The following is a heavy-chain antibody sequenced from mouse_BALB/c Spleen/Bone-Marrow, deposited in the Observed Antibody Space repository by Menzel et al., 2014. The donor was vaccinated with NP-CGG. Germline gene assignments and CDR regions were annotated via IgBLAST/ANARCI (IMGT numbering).Heavy chain of an antibody. CDR3: ARHSYYGSSLFDY. CDR2: IDPYNGGT. J-gene: IGHJ2*01. V-gene: IGHV1S135*01. D-gene: IGHD1-1*01. Sequence: LVESGPELVKPGASVKVSCKASGYAFTSYNMYWVKPSHGKSLEWIGYIDPYNGGTSYNQKFKGKATLTVDKSSSTAYMHLNSLTSEDSAVYYCARHSYYGSSLFDYWGQGTTLTVSS. CDR1: GYAFTSYN.